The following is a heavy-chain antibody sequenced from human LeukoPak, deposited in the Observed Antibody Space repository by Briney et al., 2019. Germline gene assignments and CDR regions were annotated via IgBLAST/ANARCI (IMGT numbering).Heavy chain of an antibody. CDR1: GYTFTGYY. Sequence: ASVKVSCKASGYTFTGYYMHWVRQAPGQGLEWMGWINPNSGGTNYAQKFQGRVTMTRDTSISTAYVELSRLRSDDTAVYYCARKSDTIYSDVFDYWGQGTLVTVSS. D-gene: IGHD4-17*01. J-gene: IGHJ4*02. V-gene: IGHV1-2*02. CDR2: INPNSGGT. CDR3: ARKSDTIYSDVFDY.